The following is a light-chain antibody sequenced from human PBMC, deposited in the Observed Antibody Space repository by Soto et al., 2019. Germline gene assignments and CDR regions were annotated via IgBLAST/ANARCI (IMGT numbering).Light chain of an antibody. CDR2: GAS. Sequence: EIVLTQSPGTLSLSPGERATLSCRASLSVSSSYLAWYQQKPGQAPRLIIYGASSRATGIPDRFSGSGSGTDFTLTISRLEPEDFAVYYCQQYGSSPSRTFGQGTKWIS. CDR3: QQYGSSPSRT. V-gene: IGKV3-20*01. J-gene: IGKJ1*01. CDR1: LSVSSSY.